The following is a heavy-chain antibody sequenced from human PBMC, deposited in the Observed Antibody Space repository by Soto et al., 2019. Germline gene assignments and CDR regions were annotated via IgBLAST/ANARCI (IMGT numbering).Heavy chain of an antibody. Sequence: QVQLVQSGAEVQKPGASVKVSCKASGYTFTSYGISWVRQAPGQGLEWMGWISAYNGNTNYAQKLQGRVTMTTDTSTSTAYMELRSLRSDDTAVYYCARTSIVVVPAAYGMDVWGQGTTVTVSS. J-gene: IGHJ6*02. CDR2: ISAYNGNT. V-gene: IGHV1-18*04. D-gene: IGHD2-2*01. CDR1: GYTFTSYG. CDR3: ARTSIVVVPAAYGMDV.